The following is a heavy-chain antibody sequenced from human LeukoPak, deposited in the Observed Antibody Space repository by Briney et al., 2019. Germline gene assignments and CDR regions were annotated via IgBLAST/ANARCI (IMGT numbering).Heavy chain of an antibody. CDR3: ARADSSSWSHFDY. D-gene: IGHD6-13*01. Sequence: GGSLRLSSAASGLTFTIYAMSWVRQAPGKGLEWVSAISGSGGSTYYADSVKGRFTISRDNSKNTLYLQMYSLRAEDTAVHYCARADSSSWSHFDYWGQGTLVTVSS. V-gene: IGHV3-23*01. J-gene: IGHJ4*02. CDR2: ISGSGGST. CDR1: GLTFTIYA.